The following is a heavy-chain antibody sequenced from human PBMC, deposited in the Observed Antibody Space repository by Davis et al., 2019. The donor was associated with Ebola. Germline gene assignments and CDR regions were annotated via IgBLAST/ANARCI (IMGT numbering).Heavy chain of an antibody. CDR2: IYYSWST. CDR3: ARDLRYDSSGYDYYFYMDV. CDR1: GGSISRGGSY. Sequence: PSETLSLTCTVSGGSISRGGSYWTWIRQHPGKGLEWIGYIYYSWSTYYKPSLKSRVTKSLDTSKNQFSLNLYSVTAADTAVYYCARDLRYDSSGYDYYFYMDVWGKGTTVTVSS. V-gene: IGHV4-31*03. D-gene: IGHD3-22*01. J-gene: IGHJ6*03.